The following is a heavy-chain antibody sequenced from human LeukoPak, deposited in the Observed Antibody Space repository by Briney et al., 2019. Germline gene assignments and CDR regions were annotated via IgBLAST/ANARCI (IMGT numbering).Heavy chain of an antibody. Sequence: SETLSLTCAVYGGSFSGYYWSWIRQPPGKGLEWIGEINHSGSTNYNPSLKSRVTISVDTSKNQFSLKLSSVTAADTAVYYCARVRRRGYCSSTSCFNVAPFDYWGQGTLVTVSS. J-gene: IGHJ4*02. CDR3: ARVRRRGYCSSTSCFNVAPFDY. V-gene: IGHV4-34*01. CDR1: GGSFSGYY. D-gene: IGHD2-2*01. CDR2: INHSGST.